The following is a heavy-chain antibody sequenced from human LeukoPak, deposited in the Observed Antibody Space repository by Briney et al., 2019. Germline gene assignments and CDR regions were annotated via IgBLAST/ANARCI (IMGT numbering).Heavy chain of an antibody. J-gene: IGHJ4*02. V-gene: IGHV3-21*01. CDR2: ISSNSNYK. Sequence: GGSLRLSCAASGFTFSSYSMNWVRQAPGKGLEWVSFISSNSNYKTYADSVKGRFTISRDNDKNSVYLQMNSLRVEDTAMYYCARYEGGYSLDYWGQGALVIVSS. D-gene: IGHD3-22*01. CDR3: ARYEGGYSLDY. CDR1: GFTFSSYS.